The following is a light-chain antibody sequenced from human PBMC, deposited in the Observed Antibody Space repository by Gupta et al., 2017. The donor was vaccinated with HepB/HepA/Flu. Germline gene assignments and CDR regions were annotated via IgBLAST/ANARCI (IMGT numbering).Light chain of an antibody. CDR1: QSVSSSS. CDR3: QQYGRSPPLT. CDR2: AAS. J-gene: IGKJ5*01. Sequence: EIVLTQSPGTLSLSPGERATLSCRASQSVSSSSLAWYQQKPGQAPRLLIYAASTRDTGIPDRFSGSGSGKDFTLSISRREPEDFAVYYCQQYGRSPPLTFGQGTRLEIK. V-gene: IGKV3-20*01.